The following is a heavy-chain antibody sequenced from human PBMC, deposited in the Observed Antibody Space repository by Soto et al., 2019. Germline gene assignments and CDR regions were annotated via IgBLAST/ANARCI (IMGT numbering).Heavy chain of an antibody. CDR2: IYYSGST. J-gene: IGHJ6*02. Sequence: QVQLQESGPGLVKPSETLSLTCTVSGGSISSYYWSWIRQPPGKGLEWIGYIYYSGSTNYNPSLKSRVTMSGHTSKHQFSLKLSSVTAADTAVYYCARDAYGDYDRYYYYGMDVWGQGTTVTVSS. CDR1: GGSISSYY. D-gene: IGHD4-17*01. V-gene: IGHV4-59*01. CDR3: ARDAYGDYDRYYYYGMDV.